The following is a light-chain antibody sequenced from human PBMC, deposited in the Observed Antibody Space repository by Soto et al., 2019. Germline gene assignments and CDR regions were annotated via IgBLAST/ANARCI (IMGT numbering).Light chain of an antibody. CDR1: QSVSSSY. CDR2: GAS. CDR3: QQYGSSLFS. J-gene: IGKJ3*01. Sequence: EIALTQSPGTLSLSPGERATLSCRASQSVSSSYLAWYQQEPGQAPRLLIYGASSRATGIPDRFSGSGYGTAFTLTISRLGPEDCAVYYCQQYGSSLFSFGPGTKVAIK. V-gene: IGKV3-20*01.